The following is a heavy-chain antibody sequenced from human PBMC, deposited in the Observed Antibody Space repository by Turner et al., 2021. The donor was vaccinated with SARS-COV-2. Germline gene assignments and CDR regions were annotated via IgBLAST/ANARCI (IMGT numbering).Heavy chain of an antibody. J-gene: IGHJ3*02. CDR2: ISWNICII. V-gene: IGHV3-9*01. CDR3: AKVQASTRFLLVSFDI. CDR1: DFTFDYFA. D-gene: IGHD3-22*01. Sequence: EVQLVESVSGLVQHGRSLRLTCAASDFTFDYFAIQLFRQAPGKGLEWVSGISWNICIIDYADSVKCLFTISRDNAKNSLYLQVISLRAEDTALYYFAKVQASTRFLLVSFDIWGQLTMFTVSS.